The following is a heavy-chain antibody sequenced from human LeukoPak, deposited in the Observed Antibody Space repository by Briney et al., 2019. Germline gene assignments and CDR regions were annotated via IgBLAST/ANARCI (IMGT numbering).Heavy chain of an antibody. V-gene: IGHV4-39*01. CDR3: ARHSDSGTYRQYGFDT. CDR1: GGSISSSNYY. Sequence: SETLSLTCTVSGGSISSSNYYWGWIRQPPGEGLEWIASISSSGSTYYNPSFKSRVTISIETSKNQVSLKLSSVTAADTAVYYCARHSDSGTYRQYGFDTWGQGTMVTVSS. J-gene: IGHJ3*02. D-gene: IGHD3-22*01. CDR2: ISSSGST.